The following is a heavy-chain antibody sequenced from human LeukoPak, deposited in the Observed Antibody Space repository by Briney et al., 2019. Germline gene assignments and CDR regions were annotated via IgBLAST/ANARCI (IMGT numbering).Heavy chain of an antibody. CDR1: GFTFSSYG. D-gene: IGHD5-24*01. CDR3: ARDRKMATPRSGLGY. J-gene: IGHJ4*02. CDR2: MWYDGSNK. V-gene: IGHV3-33*01. Sequence: GRSLRLSCAASGFTFSSYGMHWVRQAPGKGLEWVAVMWYDGSNKYYADSVKGRFTISRDNSKNTLYLQTNSLRAEDTAVYYCARDRKMATPRSGLGYWGQGTLVTVSS.